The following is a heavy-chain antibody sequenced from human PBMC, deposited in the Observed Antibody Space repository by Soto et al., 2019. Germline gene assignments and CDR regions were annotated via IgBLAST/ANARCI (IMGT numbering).Heavy chain of an antibody. J-gene: IGHJ5*02. CDR2: IYPGDSDT. CDR3: ARHVAQQLENCLDT. Sequence: PGESLKISCKGSGYSFTSYWIGWVRQMPGKGLEWVGIIYPGDSDTRYSPSFQGQVTISPDKSIGTAYLQWSRLKSSDPAMSYRARHVAQQLENCLDTWGQGTMVTVSS. V-gene: IGHV5-51*01. D-gene: IGHD6-13*01. CDR1: GYSFTSYW.